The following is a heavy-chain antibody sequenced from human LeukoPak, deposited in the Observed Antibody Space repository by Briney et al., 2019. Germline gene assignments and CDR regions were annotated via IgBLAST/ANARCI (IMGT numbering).Heavy chain of an antibody. CDR1: GFTARSNY. D-gene: IGHD5-24*01. Sequence: PGGSLRLPCAASGFTARSNYMSGVRQAPGKGLEWGAVIYSGGSTYYADSVKGRFTISRHNSKNTLYLQMNSLRAEDTAVYYCAREGDGYNGGLDYWGQGTLVTVSS. CDR3: AREGDGYNGGLDY. CDR2: IYSGGST. V-gene: IGHV3-53*04. J-gene: IGHJ4*02.